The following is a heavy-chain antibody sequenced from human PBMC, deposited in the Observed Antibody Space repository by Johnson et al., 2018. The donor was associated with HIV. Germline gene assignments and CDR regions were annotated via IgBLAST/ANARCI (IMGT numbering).Heavy chain of an antibody. CDR3: AREEGGYYDSSGYYYVGAFDI. CDR2: IYSGGST. CDR1: GFTVSSNY. D-gene: IGHD3-22*01. J-gene: IGHJ3*02. V-gene: IGHV3-66*01. Sequence: VQLVESGGGLVQPGGSLRLSCAASGFTVSSNYMRWVRQAPGKGLEWVSVIYSGGSTYYADSLKDRFTISRDNSKNTLYLQMNSLRAEDTAVYYCAREEGGYYDSSGYYYVGAFDIWGQGTMVTVSS.